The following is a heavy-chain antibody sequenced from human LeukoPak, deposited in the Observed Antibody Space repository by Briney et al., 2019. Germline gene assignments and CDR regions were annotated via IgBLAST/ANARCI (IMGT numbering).Heavy chain of an antibody. CDR2: ISSSGGSP. Sequence: TGGSLRLSCAASGFTFSSSAMSWVRQAPGKGLEWVSAISSSGGSPYYADSVNGRFTISRDNSKNTLYLQMNSLRAEDTALYYCAKDQALSLSSSRALDYWGQGTLVTVSS. V-gene: IGHV3-23*01. J-gene: IGHJ4*02. CDR1: GFTFSSSA. CDR3: AKDQALSLSSSRALDY. D-gene: IGHD2-2*01.